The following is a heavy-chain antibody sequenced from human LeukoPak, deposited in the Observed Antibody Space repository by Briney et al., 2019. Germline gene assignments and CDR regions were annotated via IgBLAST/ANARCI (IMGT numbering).Heavy chain of an antibody. CDR3: ASNSYQLLYCY. V-gene: IGHV1-69*01. CDR1: GGTFSSFA. J-gene: IGHJ4*02. D-gene: IGHD2-2*02. Sequence: ASVKVSCKASGGTFSSFAISWVRQAPGQGLEWMGGIIPIFGTANYAQKFQGRVTITADESTSTAYMELSSLRSEDTAVYYCASNSYQLLYCYWGQGTLVTVSS. CDR2: IIPIFGTA.